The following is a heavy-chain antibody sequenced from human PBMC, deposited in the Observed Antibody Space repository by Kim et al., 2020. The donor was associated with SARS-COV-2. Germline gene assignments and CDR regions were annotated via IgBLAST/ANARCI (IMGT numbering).Heavy chain of an antibody. Sequence: GGSLRLSCAASGFTFSSYSMNWVRQAPGKGLEWVSSISSSSSYIYYADSVKGRFTISRDNAKNSLYLKMNSLRAEDTAVYYCARVSPAAAGTESFDYWGQGTLVTVSS. D-gene: IGHD6-13*01. J-gene: IGHJ4*02. V-gene: IGHV3-21*01. CDR1: GFTFSSYS. CDR3: ARVSPAAAGTESFDY. CDR2: ISSSSSYI.